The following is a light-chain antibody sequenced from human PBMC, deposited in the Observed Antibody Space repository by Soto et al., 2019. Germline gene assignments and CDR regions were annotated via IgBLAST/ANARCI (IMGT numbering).Light chain of an antibody. V-gene: IGKV1-5*01. Sequence: DIQMTQSPSTLSAIVGDRVTITCRASQSVSSSLAWYQQKPGKAPKLLIYDASTLESGVPSRFSGSGYGTEFTLTINSLQPGDFATYYCQQYESFSPYTFGQGTRLEI. CDR2: DAS. J-gene: IGKJ2*01. CDR3: QQYESFSPYT. CDR1: QSVSSS.